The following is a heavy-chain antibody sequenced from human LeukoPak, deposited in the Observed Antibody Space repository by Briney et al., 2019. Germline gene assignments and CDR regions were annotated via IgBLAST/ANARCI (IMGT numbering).Heavy chain of an antibody. CDR3: ARWMATISNFDY. D-gene: IGHD5-12*01. V-gene: IGHV1-8*01. Sequence: ASVNVSCKASVYTFTSYDINWVRQATGQGLEWMGWMNPNSGNTGYTQKLQGRVTFTRNTSISTAYMELSSLRFDDTAVYYCARWMATISNFDYWGQGTLVTVSS. CDR1: VYTFTSYD. CDR2: MNPNSGNT. J-gene: IGHJ4*02.